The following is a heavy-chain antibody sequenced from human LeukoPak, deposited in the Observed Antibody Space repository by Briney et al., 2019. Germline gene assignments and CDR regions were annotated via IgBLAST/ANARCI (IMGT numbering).Heavy chain of an antibody. D-gene: IGHD6-19*01. CDR3: AKDGYSSGWYGGFDYYYYMDV. V-gene: IGHV3-23*01. CDR2: ISGSGGST. CDR1: GFTFSSYA. J-gene: IGHJ6*03. Sequence: GGSLRLSCAASGFTFSSYAMSWVRQAPGKGLEWVSAISGSGGSTYYADSVKGRFTISRDNSKNTLYLQMNSLRAEDTAVYYCAKDGYSSGWYGGFDYYYYMDVWGKGTTVTVSS.